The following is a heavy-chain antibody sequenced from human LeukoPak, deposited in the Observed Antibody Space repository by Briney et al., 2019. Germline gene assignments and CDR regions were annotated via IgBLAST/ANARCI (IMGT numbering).Heavy chain of an antibody. J-gene: IGHJ4*02. Sequence: ASVKVSCKASGYTFTSYGISWVRQAPGQGLEWMGWISAYNGNTNYAQKLQGRVTMTTDTSTSTAYMELRSLRSEDTAVYYCAREPIYCSSTSCYARLVDYWGQGTLVTASS. CDR2: ISAYNGNT. CDR3: AREPIYCSSTSCYARLVDY. D-gene: IGHD2-2*01. V-gene: IGHV1-18*01. CDR1: GYTFTSYG.